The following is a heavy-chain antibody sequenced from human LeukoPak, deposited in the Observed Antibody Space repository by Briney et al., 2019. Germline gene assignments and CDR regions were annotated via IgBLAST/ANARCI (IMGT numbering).Heavy chain of an antibody. V-gene: IGHV3-23*01. D-gene: IGHD3-3*01. CDR3: AKGSLRFLEWDYFDY. J-gene: IGHJ4*02. CDR1: GITFSSYA. Sequence: GGSLRLSCAASGITFSSYAMSWVRQAPGKGLEWVSAISGSGGSTYYADSVKGRFTISRDNSKNTLYLQMNSLRAEDTAVYYCAKGSLRFLEWDYFDYWGQGTLVTVSS. CDR2: ISGSGGST.